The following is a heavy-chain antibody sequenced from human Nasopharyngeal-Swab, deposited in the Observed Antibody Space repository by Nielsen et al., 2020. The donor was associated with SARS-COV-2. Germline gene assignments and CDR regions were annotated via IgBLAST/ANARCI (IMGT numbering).Heavy chain of an antibody. CDR3: AEDPGGRGRGS. Sequence: SVKVSCKASGGTLSNYPISWVRQAPGQGLEWMGGIMPILGVATYTQNFQGSVTITADKSTNTVYMELSSLRSDDTAMYFCAEDPGGRGRGSWGPGTQVTVSS. D-gene: IGHD2-8*02. V-gene: IGHV1-69*10. CDR2: IMPILGVA. CDR1: GGTLSNYP. J-gene: IGHJ5*02.